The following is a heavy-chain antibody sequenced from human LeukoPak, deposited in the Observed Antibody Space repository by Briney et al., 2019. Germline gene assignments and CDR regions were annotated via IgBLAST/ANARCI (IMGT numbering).Heavy chain of an antibody. J-gene: IGHJ6*02. CDR1: GDSVSSAA. V-gene: IGHV6-1*01. CDR3: ARGRTEWLLLSPAV. Sequence: PSQTLSLTCAISGDSVSSAAWNWIRQSPSRGLEWLGRTYYRSKWYNDYAVSVKSRITINPDTSKNQFSLQLNCVTPEDTAVYYCARGRTEWLLLSPAVWGQGTTVTVSS. D-gene: IGHD3-22*01. CDR2: TYYRSKWYN.